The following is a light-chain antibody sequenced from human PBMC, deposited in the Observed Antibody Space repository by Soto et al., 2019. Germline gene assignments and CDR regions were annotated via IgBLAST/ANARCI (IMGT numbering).Light chain of an antibody. CDR1: QSIDSRY. CDR2: ATS. V-gene: IGKV3-20*01. Sequence: EIVLTQSPGTLSSSPGDRATLSCRASQSIDSRYLAWDQHKLGQATRLLIDATSIMKTGIPDMFGDSGSVTDFTLTINSLEPEDFAVYYCHRHCASSWTFGQGTKVDI. CDR3: HRHCASSWT. J-gene: IGKJ1*01.